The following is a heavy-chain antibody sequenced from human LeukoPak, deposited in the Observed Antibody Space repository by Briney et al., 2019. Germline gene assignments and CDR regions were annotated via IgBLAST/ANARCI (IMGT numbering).Heavy chain of an antibody. CDR1: SGSISSGDYY. Sequence: SQTLSLTCTVSSGSISSGDYYWSWIRQPPGKGLEWIGYIYYSGSTYYNPSLKSRVTISVDTSKNQFSLKLSSVTAADTAVYYCARVGIAAAGTDLIDYWGQGTLVTVSS. V-gene: IGHV4-30-4*01. CDR2: IYYSGST. J-gene: IGHJ4*02. D-gene: IGHD6-13*01. CDR3: ARVGIAAAGTDLIDY.